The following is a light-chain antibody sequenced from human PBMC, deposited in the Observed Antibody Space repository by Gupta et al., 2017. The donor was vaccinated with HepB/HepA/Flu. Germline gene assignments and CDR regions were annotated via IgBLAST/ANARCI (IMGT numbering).Light chain of an antibody. V-gene: IGKV3-20*01. CDR1: QSVRSNY. Sequence: EIVLTQSPGTLSLSPGERATLSCRASQSVRSNYLAWYQQKPGQAPRLLIYGASSRATGIPDRFSDSGSGTDFTLTISRLEPEDFAVYYCQQYSSSPLTFGGGTKVEIK. CDR3: QQYSSSPLT. CDR2: GAS. J-gene: IGKJ4*01.